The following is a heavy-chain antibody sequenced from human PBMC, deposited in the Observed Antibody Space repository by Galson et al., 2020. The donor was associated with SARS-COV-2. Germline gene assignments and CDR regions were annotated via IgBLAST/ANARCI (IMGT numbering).Heavy chain of an antibody. CDR3: ARALGRITIFGVVIINYFDY. J-gene: IGHJ4*02. D-gene: IGHD3-3*01. CDR1: GGSISSGGYY. V-gene: IGHV4-31*03. Sequence: SETLSLTCTVSGGSISSGGYYWSWIRQHPGKGLEWIGYIYYSGSTYYNPSLKSRVTISVDTSKNQFSLKLSSVTAADTAVYYCARALGRITIFGVVIINYFDYWAREPWSPSPQ. CDR2: IYYSGST.